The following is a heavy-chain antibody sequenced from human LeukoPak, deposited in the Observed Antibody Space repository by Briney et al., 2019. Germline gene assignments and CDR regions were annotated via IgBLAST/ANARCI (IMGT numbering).Heavy chain of an antibody. Sequence: GGSLRLSCAASGFTFSSYWMSWVRQAPGKGLEWVANIKQDGSEKYYVDSVKGRFTISRDNAKNSLYLQMNSLRADDTAIYYCARDSRHHRFLYWDWFDPWGQGTLVTVSS. V-gene: IGHV3-7*01. CDR3: ARDSRHHRFLYWDWFDP. CDR1: GFTFSSYW. D-gene: IGHD1-26*01. CDR2: IKQDGSEK. J-gene: IGHJ5*02.